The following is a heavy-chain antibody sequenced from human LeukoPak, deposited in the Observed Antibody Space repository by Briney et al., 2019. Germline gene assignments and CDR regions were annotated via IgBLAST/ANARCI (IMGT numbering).Heavy chain of an antibody. CDR2: IWYDGSKA. J-gene: IGHJ4*02. V-gene: IGHV3-33*01. CDR3: TRGVGYQYYFDY. D-gene: IGHD2-15*01. Sequence: GGSLRLSCAASEFTFSTYGMHWVRQAPGKGLEWVAIIWYDGSKAYYADSVRGRFTISRDNSRNTLYLQMNSLRAEDTAVYYCTRGVGYQYYFDYWGQGTLVTVSS. CDR1: EFTFSTYG.